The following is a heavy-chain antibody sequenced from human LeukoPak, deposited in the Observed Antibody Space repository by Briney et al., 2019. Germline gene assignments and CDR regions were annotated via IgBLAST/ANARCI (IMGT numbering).Heavy chain of an antibody. CDR1: GFTFSSYS. CDR2: TSSSSSTK. Sequence: PGGSLRLSCAASGFTFSSYSMNWVRQAPGKGLEWVSYTSSSSSTKYYADSVKGRFTISRDNAKNSLYLQMNSLRAEDTAVYYCARDLSEPHWYSSGWSLDVWGQGTTVTVSS. CDR3: ARDLSEPHWYSSGWSLDV. J-gene: IGHJ6*02. V-gene: IGHV3-48*04. D-gene: IGHD6-19*01.